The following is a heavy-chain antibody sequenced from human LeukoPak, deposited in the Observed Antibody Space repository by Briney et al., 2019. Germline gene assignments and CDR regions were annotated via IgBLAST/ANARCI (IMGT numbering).Heavy chain of an antibody. D-gene: IGHD1-26*01. CDR1: GFTFTSYN. J-gene: IGHJ4*02. V-gene: IGHV3-64*01. CDR3: ARGQRWELLPSYLEY. CDR2: ISSDGGST. Sequence: SGGSLRLSCAASGFTFTSYNMHWVRQAPGKGLEYVSTISSDGGSTYYANSVEGRFTISRDNSKNTLYLQMGSLRSEDMAVYYCARGQRWELLPSYLEYWGQGTLVTVSS.